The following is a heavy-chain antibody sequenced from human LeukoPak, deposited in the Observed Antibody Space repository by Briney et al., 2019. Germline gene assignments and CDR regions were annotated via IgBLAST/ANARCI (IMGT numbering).Heavy chain of an antibody. D-gene: IGHD1-26*01. CDR1: GGSVSSGGYY. J-gene: IGHJ2*01. CDR3: ARRSRGYWYFDL. V-gene: IGHV4-61*08. CDR2: VYDSGTT. Sequence: SETLSLTCTVSGGSVSSGGYYWNWLRQPPGKGLEWIGYVYDSGTTNYNSSLKSRVTISVDTSKNQFSLKLSSVTAADTAVYYCARRSRGYWYFDLWGRGTLVTVSS.